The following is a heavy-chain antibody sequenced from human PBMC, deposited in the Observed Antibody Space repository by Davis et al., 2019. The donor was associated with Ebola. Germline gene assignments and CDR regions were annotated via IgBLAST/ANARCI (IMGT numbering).Heavy chain of an antibody. Sequence: GESLKISCAASGFTFSTYNMNWVRQAPGKGLEWVSYISSSSSIIYYADSVKGRFTISRDNSKNTLSLQMNSLRAEDTAVYYCAKGDNSGWYGFDYWGQGTLVTVSS. V-gene: IGHV3-48*01. CDR1: GFTFSTYN. CDR2: ISSSSSII. CDR3: AKGDNSGWYGFDY. D-gene: IGHD6-19*01. J-gene: IGHJ4*02.